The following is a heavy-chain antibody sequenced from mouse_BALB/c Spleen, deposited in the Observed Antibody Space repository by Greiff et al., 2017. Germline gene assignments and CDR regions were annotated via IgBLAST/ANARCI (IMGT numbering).Heavy chain of an antibody. J-gene: IGHJ4*01. CDR1: GFSLTGYG. V-gene: IGHV2-6-7*01. Sequence: QVQLKQSGPGLVAPSQSLSITCTVSGFSLTGYGVNWVRQPPGKGLEWLGMIWGDGSTDYNSALKSRLSISKDNSKSQVFLKMNSLQTDDTARYYCARDQDSSGYAYAMDYGGQGTSVTVSS. CDR3: ARDQDSSGYAYAMDY. D-gene: IGHD3-2*01. CDR2: IWGDGST.